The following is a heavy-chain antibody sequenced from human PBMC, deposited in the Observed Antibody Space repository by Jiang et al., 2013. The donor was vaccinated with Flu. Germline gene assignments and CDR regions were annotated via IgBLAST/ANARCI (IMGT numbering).Heavy chain of an antibody. CDR3: ASGRDGYNYYFHY. CDR1: GGSINSAGYF. V-gene: IGHV4-31*03. Sequence: PGLVNPSETLPLTCTVSGGSINSAGYFWSWIRHFPGKGLEWIGYIYFSGNTFYSPSLRSRATIYADTSANQLSLQLTSVTAADTAIYYCASGRDGYNYYFHYWGQGTPVTVSS. J-gene: IGHJ4*02. D-gene: IGHD5-24*01. CDR2: IYFSGNT.